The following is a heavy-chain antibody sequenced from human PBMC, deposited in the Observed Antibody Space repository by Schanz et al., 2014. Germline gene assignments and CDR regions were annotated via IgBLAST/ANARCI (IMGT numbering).Heavy chain of an antibody. CDR3: ARDAVALVPEYFMDV. Sequence: QVQLVESGGGVVQPGRSLRLSCAASGFTFSKYGVHWVRQAPGKGLEWVAVIWYNGSNKYYADSVRGRFTISRDNSKNTLYLQMDGLRVEDTAVYYCARDAVALVPEYFMDVWGKGTPVTVSS. CDR2: IWYNGSNK. CDR1: GFTFSKYG. J-gene: IGHJ6*03. D-gene: IGHD2-15*01. V-gene: IGHV3-33*01.